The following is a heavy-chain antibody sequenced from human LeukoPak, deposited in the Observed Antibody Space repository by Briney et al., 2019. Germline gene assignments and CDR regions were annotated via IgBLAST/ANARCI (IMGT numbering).Heavy chain of an antibody. V-gene: IGHV3-30*18. D-gene: IGHD4-17*01. CDR3: AKVSPTVTPLQDYYFDY. Sequence: GGSLRLSCAASGFTFSSYGMHWVRQAPGKGLEWVAVISYDGSNKYYADSVKGRFTISRDNSKNTLCLQMNSLRAEDTAVYYCAKVSPTVTPLQDYYFDYWGQGTLVTVSS. J-gene: IGHJ4*02. CDR2: ISYDGSNK. CDR1: GFTFSSYG.